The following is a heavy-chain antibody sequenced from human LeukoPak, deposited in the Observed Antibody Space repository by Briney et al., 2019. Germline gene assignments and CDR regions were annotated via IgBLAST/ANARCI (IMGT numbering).Heavy chain of an antibody. CDR3: TRSEGKGFDY. CDR2: MRNKANSDAT. D-gene: IGHD3-3*01. Sequence: GASLKLSRAASAFTFTVSSTHSVRQASGNGLEWVCRMRNKANSDATAYAASVKGRFTISRDDSENTVYLQMNSLKTEDTAVYYCTRSEGKGFDYWGQGALVTVSS. CDR1: AFTFTVSS. V-gene: IGHV3-73*01. J-gene: IGHJ4*02.